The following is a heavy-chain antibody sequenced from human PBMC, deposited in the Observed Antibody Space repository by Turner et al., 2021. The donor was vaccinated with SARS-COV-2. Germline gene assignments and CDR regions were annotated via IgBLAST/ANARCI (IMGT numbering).Heavy chain of an antibody. CDR1: GGSFSGYY. CDR3: ARGRDDYIWGSPTPTYYFDY. J-gene: IGHJ4*02. V-gene: IGHV4-34*01. Sequence: QVQLQQWGAGLLKPSETLSLTCAVYGGSFSGYYWSFIRQPPGKGLEWIGENNHSGNTNYNPSLQSRVITSVDTSKNHFSLKLTSVTAADTAVYYCARGRDDYIWGSPTPTYYFDYWGQGTLVTVSS. CDR2: NNHSGNT. D-gene: IGHD3-16*01.